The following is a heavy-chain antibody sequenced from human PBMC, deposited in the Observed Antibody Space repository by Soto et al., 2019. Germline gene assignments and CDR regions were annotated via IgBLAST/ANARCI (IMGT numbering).Heavy chain of an antibody. CDR2: ISYDGSNK. J-gene: IGHJ6*02. CDR3: ARDSDGMDV. V-gene: IGHV3-30-3*01. CDR1: GFTFSNYG. Sequence: PGGSLRLSCAASGFTFSNYGIHWVRQAPGNGLEWVALISYDGSNKHYADSVKGRFTISRDNSKNMLYLQMNSLRVEDTAVYYCARDSDGMDVWGQGTTVTVSS.